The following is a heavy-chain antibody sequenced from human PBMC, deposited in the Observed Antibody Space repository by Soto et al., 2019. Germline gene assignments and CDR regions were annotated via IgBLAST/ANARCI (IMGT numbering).Heavy chain of an antibody. CDR2: ISYDGSNK. CDR1: GYTFSSYA. V-gene: IGHV3-30-3*01. J-gene: IGHJ5*02. Sequence: GGSLRLSCAASGYTFSSYAMHWVRQAPGKGLEWVAVISYDGSNKYYADSVKGRFTISRDNSKNTLYLQMNSLRAEDTAVYYCARDWTPTVTKWFDPWGQGTLVTVSS. D-gene: IGHD4-4*01. CDR3: ARDWTPTVTKWFDP.